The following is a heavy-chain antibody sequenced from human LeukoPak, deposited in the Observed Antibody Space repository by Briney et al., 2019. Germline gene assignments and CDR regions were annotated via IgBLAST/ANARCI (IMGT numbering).Heavy chain of an antibody. Sequence: SETLSLTCTVSGGSISNYYCNWIRQSAGKGLEGIGRIYTSGSTNYNPSLTSRVTMSVDTSKNQFSLKLSSVTAADTAVYYCATTPGGYTYGYFDPWGPGTLVTVSS. V-gene: IGHV4-4*07. CDR2: IYTSGST. D-gene: IGHD5-18*01. CDR3: ATTPGGYTYGYFDP. CDR1: GGSISNYY. J-gene: IGHJ5*02.